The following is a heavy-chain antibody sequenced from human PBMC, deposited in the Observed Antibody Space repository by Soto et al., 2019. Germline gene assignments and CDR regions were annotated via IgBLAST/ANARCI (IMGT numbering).Heavy chain of an antibody. V-gene: IGHV3-30*18. CDR2: ISYDGSNK. CDR1: GFTFSSYG. D-gene: IGHD1-26*01. CDR3: AKDVVVGATTGLGDYYYYYGMDV. Sequence: GGSLRLSCAASGFTFSSYGMHWVRQAPGKGLEWVAVISYDGSNKYYADSVKGRFTISRDDSKNTLYLQMNSLRAEDTAVYYCAKDVVVGATTGLGDYYYYYGMDVWGQGTTVTVSS. J-gene: IGHJ6*02.